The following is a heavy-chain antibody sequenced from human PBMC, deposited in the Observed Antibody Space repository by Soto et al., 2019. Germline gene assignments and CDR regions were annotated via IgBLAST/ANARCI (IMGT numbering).Heavy chain of an antibody. CDR3: SGGVGDAF. J-gene: IGHJ4*02. D-gene: IGHD1-26*01. V-gene: IGHV3-7*04. CDR2: INQDGSEK. CDR1: ESTVSRDW. Sequence: EVHLVESGGGLVQTGGSLRLSCAIFESTVSRDWMNWVRQAPGKGLEWVAHINQDGSEKYYVDSVKGPFTISRDNAKKSLYLQMNSLKPVDTAMYYCSGGVGDAFWGQGTLVTVSS.